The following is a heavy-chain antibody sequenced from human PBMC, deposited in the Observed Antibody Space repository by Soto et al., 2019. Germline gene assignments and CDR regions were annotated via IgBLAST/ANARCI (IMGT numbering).Heavy chain of an antibody. CDR3: ARVERWWFDP. J-gene: IGHJ5*02. CDR2: IYHSGST. D-gene: IGHD2-15*01. V-gene: IGHV4-30-2*01. CDR1: GASISSGGYS. Sequence: PSETLSLTCAVSGASISSGGYSWSWIRQPPGKGLEWIGYIYHSGSTYYNPSLKSRVTISVDRSKTQFSLKLSSVTAADTAVYYCARVERWWFDPWGQGTLVTVS.